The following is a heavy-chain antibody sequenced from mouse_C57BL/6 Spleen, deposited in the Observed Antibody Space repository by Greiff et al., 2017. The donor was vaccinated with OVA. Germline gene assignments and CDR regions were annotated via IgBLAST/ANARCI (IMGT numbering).Heavy chain of an antibody. CDR3: ARWGELGRALDY. V-gene: IGHV1-85*01. CDR1: GYTFTSYD. J-gene: IGHJ2*01. CDR2: IYPRDGRT. D-gene: IGHD4-1*01. Sequence: VKLMESGPELVKPGASVKLSCKASGYTFTSYDINWVKQRPGQGLEWIGWIYPRDGRTKYNEKFKGKATLTVDTSSSTAYMELHSLTSEDSAVYFCARWGELGRALDYWGQGTTLTVSS.